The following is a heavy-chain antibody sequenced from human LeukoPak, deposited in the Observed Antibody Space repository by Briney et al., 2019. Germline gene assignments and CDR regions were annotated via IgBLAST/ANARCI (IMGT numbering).Heavy chain of an antibody. CDR1: GFKFSTYW. CDR3: ARDPQYWGFGYDY. J-gene: IGHJ4*02. Sequence: GGSLRLSCAASGFKFSTYWMSWVRQAPGKGLEWVANINQDGSEKYYVGSVKGRFTISRDNAKNSLYLQMNSLRAEDTAVYYCARDPQYWGFGYDYWGQGTLVTVSS. V-gene: IGHV3-7*01. CDR2: INQDGSEK. D-gene: IGHD2-8*02.